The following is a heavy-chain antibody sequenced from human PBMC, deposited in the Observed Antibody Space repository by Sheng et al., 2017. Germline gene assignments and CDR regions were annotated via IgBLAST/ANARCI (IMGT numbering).Heavy chain of an antibody. CDR3: ARVRFLRYFDY. V-gene: IGHV4-34*01. CDR2: INHSGST. D-gene: IGHD3-3*01. J-gene: IGHJ4*02. Sequence: QVQLQQWGAGLLKPSETLSLTCAVYGGSFSGYYWSWIRQPPGKGLEWIGEINHSGSTNYNPSLKSRVTISVDTSKNQFSLKLSSVTAADTAVYYCARVRFLRYFDYWGQGTLVTVSS. CDR1: GGSFSGYY.